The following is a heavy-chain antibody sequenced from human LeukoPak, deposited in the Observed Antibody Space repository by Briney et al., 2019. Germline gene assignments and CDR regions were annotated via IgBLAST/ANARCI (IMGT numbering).Heavy chain of an antibody. CDR1: GYTFTGFY. Sequence: ASVKLSCNASGYTFTGFYMHWVRHGPGHGLEWIGWITPYSGGTNYAQKYQGRVTLTRDTSITTAYMELSRLTSDDTAVYYCALNSYESSGFDAFDIWGQGTMVTVSS. CDR2: ITPYSGGT. J-gene: IGHJ3*02. CDR3: ALNSYESSGFDAFDI. V-gene: IGHV1-2*02. D-gene: IGHD3-22*01.